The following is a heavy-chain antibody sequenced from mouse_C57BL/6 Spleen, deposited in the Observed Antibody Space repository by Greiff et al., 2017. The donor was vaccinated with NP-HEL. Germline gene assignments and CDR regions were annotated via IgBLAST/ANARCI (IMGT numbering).Heavy chain of an antibody. CDR2: INPNNGGT. Sequence: EVKLQESGPELVKPGASVKMSCKASGYTFTDYNMHWVKQSHGKSLEWIGYINPNNGGTSYNQKFKGKATLTVNKSSSTAYMELRSLTSEDSAVYYCARSVYYGSSYWYFDVWGTGTTVTVSS. CDR1: GYTFTDYN. J-gene: IGHJ1*03. V-gene: IGHV1-22*01. CDR3: ARSVYYGSSYWYFDV. D-gene: IGHD1-1*01.